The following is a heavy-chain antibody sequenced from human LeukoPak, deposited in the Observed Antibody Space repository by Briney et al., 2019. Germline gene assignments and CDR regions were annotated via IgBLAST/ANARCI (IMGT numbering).Heavy chain of an antibody. CDR2: INPHSGNT. D-gene: IGHD6-13*01. V-gene: IGHV1-8*01. CDR3: ASCSEYSSSWSSGCNWFDP. J-gene: IGHJ5*02. Sequence: GASVKVSCKASGYTFTSYDIYWVRQAPGQGLEWMGWINPHSGNTGYAQKFQGRVTMTRNTSISTAYMELSSLRSEDTAVYYCASCSEYSSSWSSGCNWFDPWGQGTLVTVPS. CDR1: GYTFTSYD.